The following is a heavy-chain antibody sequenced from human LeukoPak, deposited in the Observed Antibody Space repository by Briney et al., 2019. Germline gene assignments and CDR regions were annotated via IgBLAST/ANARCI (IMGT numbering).Heavy chain of an antibody. Sequence: SGGSLRLSCAASGFIFNSYGMHWVRQAPGKGLEWVGRIKSKTDGGTTDYAAPVKGRFTISRDDLKNTLYLQMNSLKTEDTAVYYCTTAGDYGDYSPFDYWGQGTLVTVSS. CDR1: GFIFNSYG. J-gene: IGHJ4*02. V-gene: IGHV3-15*01. D-gene: IGHD4-17*01. CDR3: TTAGDYGDYSPFDY. CDR2: IKSKTDGGTT.